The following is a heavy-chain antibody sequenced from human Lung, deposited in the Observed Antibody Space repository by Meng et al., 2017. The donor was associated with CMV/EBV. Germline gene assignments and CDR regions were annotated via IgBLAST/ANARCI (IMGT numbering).Heavy chain of an antibody. J-gene: IGHJ4*02. V-gene: IGHV4-38-2*02. CDR3: ARDRRGSYVTGWGY. CDR1: GYSISSPYY. Sequence: SETXSLXXTVSGYSISSPYYWGWIRQPPGMGLEWIGSIYYSGNTYYNPSLKSRVTISVDTSKNQFSLKLSSVTAADTAVYYCARDRRGSYVTGWGYWGQGXLVTVSS. CDR2: IYYSGNT. D-gene: IGHD3-16*01.